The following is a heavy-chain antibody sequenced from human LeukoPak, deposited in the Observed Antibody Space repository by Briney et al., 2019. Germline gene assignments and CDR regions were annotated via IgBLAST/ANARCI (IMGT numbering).Heavy chain of an antibody. D-gene: IGHD5-24*01. CDR3: ARHGGATIPDVPDY. CDR1: GLSIGDYT. V-gene: IGHV3-21*01. Sequence: GGSLRLTCEASGLSIGDYTMHWVRQVPGKGLEWVSYISSSRSYIYYADSVKGRFTISRDNAKNSLCLQMNSLRAEDTAVYYCARHGGATIPDVPDYWGQGTLVTVSS. CDR2: ISSSRSYI. J-gene: IGHJ4*02.